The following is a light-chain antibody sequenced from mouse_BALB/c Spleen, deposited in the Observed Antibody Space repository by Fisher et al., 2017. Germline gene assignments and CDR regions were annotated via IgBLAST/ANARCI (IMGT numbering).Light chain of an antibody. CDR3: QQWSSYPRT. V-gene: IGKV4-55*01. CDR1: SSVSY. Sequence: IVITQTPAIMSASPGEKVTMTCSASSSVSYMYWYQQKPGSSPRLLIYDTSNLASGVPARFSGSGSGTSYSLTISRMEAEDAATYYCQQWSSYPRTFGGGTKLEIK. CDR2: DTS. J-gene: IGKJ1*01.